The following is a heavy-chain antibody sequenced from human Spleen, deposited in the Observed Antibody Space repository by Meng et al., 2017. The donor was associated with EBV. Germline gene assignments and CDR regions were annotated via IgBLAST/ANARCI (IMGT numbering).Heavy chain of an antibody. CDR3: ASAYIYVFDY. CDR2: LNPNSGGT. V-gene: IGHV1-2*06. Sequence: QVQVGHAGAGVKQTRAPVKVSCRASGYSFTDFSIHWVRQVPGQGLEWMGRLNPNSGGTNYAQNFQGRVTMTSDTSISTAYMALSGLTSDDTAVYYCASAYIYVFDYWGQGTLVTVSS. CDR1: GYSFTDFS. D-gene: IGHD5-18*01. J-gene: IGHJ4*02.